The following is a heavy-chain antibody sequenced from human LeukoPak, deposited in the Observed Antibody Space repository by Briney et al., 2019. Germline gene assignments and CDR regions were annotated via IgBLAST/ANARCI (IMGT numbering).Heavy chain of an antibody. V-gene: IGHV3-7*01. CDR3: ARDNYDI. J-gene: IGHJ4*02. D-gene: IGHD3-9*01. Sequence: PGGSLRLSCAVSGFNVRNNWTSWVRLAPGKGLEYVANINQDESQKYYVDSVKGRFTISKDNAKNSLNLQMNSLRAEDTGVYYCARDNYDIRGQGTLVTVSS. CDR1: GFNVRNNW. CDR2: INQDESQK.